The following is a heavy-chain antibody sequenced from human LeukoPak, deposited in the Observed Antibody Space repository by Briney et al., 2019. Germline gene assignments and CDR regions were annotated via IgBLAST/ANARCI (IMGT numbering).Heavy chain of an antibody. Sequence: PSGTLSLTCAVSGGSISSSNWWSWVRQPPGKGLEWIGSIYYSGSTYYNPSLKSRVTISVDTSKNQFSLKLSSVTAADTAVYYCARIAAAGTVDYWGQGTLVTVSS. CDR3: ARIAAAGTVDY. J-gene: IGHJ4*02. D-gene: IGHD6-13*01. CDR2: IYYSGST. CDR1: GGSISSSNW. V-gene: IGHV4-4*02.